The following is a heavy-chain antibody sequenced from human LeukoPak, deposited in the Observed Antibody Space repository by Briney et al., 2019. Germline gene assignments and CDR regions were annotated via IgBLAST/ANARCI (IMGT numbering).Heavy chain of an antibody. D-gene: IGHD3-3*01. J-gene: IGHJ6*03. Sequence: GASVKVSCKASGGTFSNYAISWVRQAPGQGLEWMGWISAYNGNTNYAQKLQGRVTMTTDTSTSTAYMELRSLRSDDTAVYYCARVQYSTLTIFGVVPGLNYYMDVWGKGTTVTVSS. CDR3: ARVQYSTLTIFGVVPGLNYYMDV. CDR1: GGTFSNYA. CDR2: ISAYNGNT. V-gene: IGHV1-18*01.